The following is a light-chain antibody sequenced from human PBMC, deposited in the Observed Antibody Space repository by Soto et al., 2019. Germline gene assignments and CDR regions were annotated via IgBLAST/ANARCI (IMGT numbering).Light chain of an antibody. J-gene: IGLJ1*01. CDR2: DVS. Sequence: QSFLTQPASVSGSPGQSITISCTGTSSDVGGYNYVSWYQQHPGKAPKFMIYDVSSRPSGVSNRFSGSKSGNTASLTISGLQAEDEADYYCCSYTTSNTRQIVFGTGTKVTVL. CDR3: CSYTTSNTRQIV. CDR1: SSDVGGYNY. V-gene: IGLV2-14*03.